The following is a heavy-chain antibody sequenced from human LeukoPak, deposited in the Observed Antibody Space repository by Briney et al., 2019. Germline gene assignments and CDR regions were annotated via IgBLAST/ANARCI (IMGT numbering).Heavy chain of an antibody. Sequence: SETLSLTCTVSGGSISSGGYYWSWIRQHPGKGLEWIGYIYYSGSTYYNPSLKSRVTISVDTSKNQFSLKLSSVTAADTAVYYCARLDSSGYYQFAYGGQGTLVTVSS. CDR2: IYYSGST. CDR1: GGSISSGGYY. V-gene: IGHV4-31*03. J-gene: IGHJ4*02. D-gene: IGHD3-22*01. CDR3: ARLDSSGYYQFAY.